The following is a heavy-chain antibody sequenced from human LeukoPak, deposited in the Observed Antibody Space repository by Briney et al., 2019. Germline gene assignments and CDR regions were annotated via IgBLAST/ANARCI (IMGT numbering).Heavy chain of an antibody. CDR2: IWYDGSNK. J-gene: IGHJ4*02. CDR3: ARDGSYGRFDY. Sequence: GRSLRLSCAASGFTFSSYGMHWVRQAPGKGLEWVAVIWYDGSNKYYADSVKGRFTISRDNSKNTLYLQMNSLRAEDTAVYYCARDGSYGRFDYWGQGTLVTVSS. V-gene: IGHV3-33*01. D-gene: IGHD5-18*01. CDR1: GFTFSSYG.